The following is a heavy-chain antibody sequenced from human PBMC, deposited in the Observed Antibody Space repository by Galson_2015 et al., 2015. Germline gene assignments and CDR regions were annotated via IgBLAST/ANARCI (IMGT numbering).Heavy chain of an antibody. CDR3: AGEDIVTTAGAFHI. Sequence: SLRLSCAASGFTFSDYYMSWIRQAPGQGLEWVSYISSGYTTYYADSVRGRFTISRDNAENSLYLEMTSLRAGDTAIYYCAGEDIVTTAGAFHIWGQGTMVTVSS. J-gene: IGHJ3*02. CDR1: GFTFSDYY. D-gene: IGHD5-12*01. V-gene: IGHV3-11*01. CDR2: ISSGYTT.